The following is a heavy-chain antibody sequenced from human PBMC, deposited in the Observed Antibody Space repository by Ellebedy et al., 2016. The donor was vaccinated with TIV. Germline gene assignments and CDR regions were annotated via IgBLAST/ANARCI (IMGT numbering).Heavy chain of an antibody. CDR2: ISYDGSIK. D-gene: IGHD3-10*01. Sequence: PGGSLRLSCAASGFTFSNYGMHWVRQAPGKGLEWVAVISYDGSIKYYADSVKGRFTISRDNSKNMLQLQMKSLRPDDTAVYYCAKGGGADLVLWFGELRGCDYWGKGTLVTVSS. V-gene: IGHV3-30*18. CDR1: GFTFSNYG. CDR3: AKGGGADLVLWFGELRGCDY. J-gene: IGHJ4*02.